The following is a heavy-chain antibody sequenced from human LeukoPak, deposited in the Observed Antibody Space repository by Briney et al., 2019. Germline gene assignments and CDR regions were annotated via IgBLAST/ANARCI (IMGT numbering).Heavy chain of an antibody. J-gene: IGHJ5*02. CDR3: ARGGDSSWDNWFDP. CDR1: GGSFSGYY. Sequence: PSETLSLTCAVYGGSFSGYYWSWIRQPPGKGLEWIGEINHSGSSNYNPSLKSRVTISVDTSKNQFSLKLSSVTAADTAVYYCARGGDSSWDNWFDPWGQGTLVTVSS. V-gene: IGHV4-34*01. CDR2: INHSGSS. D-gene: IGHD6-13*01.